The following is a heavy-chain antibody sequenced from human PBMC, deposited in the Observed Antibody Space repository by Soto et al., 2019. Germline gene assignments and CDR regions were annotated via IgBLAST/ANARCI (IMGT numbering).Heavy chain of an antibody. CDR2: INHSGST. CDR1: GGSFSGYY. Sequence: SETLSLTCAVYGGSFSGYYWSWIRQPPGKGLEWIGEINHSGSTNYNPSLKSRVTISVDTSKNQFSLKLSSVTAADTAVYYCARGGFVDTAMVNYYYYYMDVWGKGTTVTVSS. J-gene: IGHJ6*03. CDR3: ARGGFVDTAMVNYYYYYMDV. V-gene: IGHV4-34*01. D-gene: IGHD5-18*01.